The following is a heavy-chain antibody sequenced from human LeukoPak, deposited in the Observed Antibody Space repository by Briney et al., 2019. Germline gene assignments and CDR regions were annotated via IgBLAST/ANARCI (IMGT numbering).Heavy chain of an antibody. Sequence: SEILSLTCTVSGGSISSSSYYWGWIRQPPGKGLEWIGSIYYSGSTYYNPSLKSRVTISVDTSKNQFSLKLSSVTAADTAVYYCARLRGLWFGELLVEYWGQGTLVTVSS. V-gene: IGHV4-39*01. CDR3: ARLRGLWFGELLVEY. D-gene: IGHD3-10*01. CDR1: GGSISSSSYY. CDR2: IYYSGST. J-gene: IGHJ4*02.